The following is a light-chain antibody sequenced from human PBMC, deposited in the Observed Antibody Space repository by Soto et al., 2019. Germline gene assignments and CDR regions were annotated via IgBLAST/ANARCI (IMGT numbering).Light chain of an antibody. CDR2: AAS. V-gene: IGKV1-39*01. CDR1: QSVSHY. J-gene: IGKJ2*01. CDR3: QQSYSAPRT. Sequence: DIQMTQSPSSLSAFVGDRVTITCRASQSVSHYLNWYQQKPGQAPRLLIYAASSLQSWVPSRFSGSGSGTDFSLTISSLLPADFVTYYCQQSYSAPRTFGQGTKLEIK.